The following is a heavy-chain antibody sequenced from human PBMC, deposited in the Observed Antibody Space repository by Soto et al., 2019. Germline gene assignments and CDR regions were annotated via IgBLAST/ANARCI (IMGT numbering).Heavy chain of an antibody. CDR1: GYSFSQYW. D-gene: IGHD6-19*01. Sequence: EVQLVQSGAEVKKPGEALMISCKGSGYSFSQYWIGWVRQMPGKGLEWMGIIYPGDSDTRYRPSFQGQVTISVDKSINTAYLHWSSLKASVTAMYYCARHVGGTSGWYNRGRFDPWGQGTLVTVSS. J-gene: IGHJ5*02. V-gene: IGHV5-51*01. CDR3: ARHVGGTSGWYNRGRFDP. CDR2: IYPGDSDT.